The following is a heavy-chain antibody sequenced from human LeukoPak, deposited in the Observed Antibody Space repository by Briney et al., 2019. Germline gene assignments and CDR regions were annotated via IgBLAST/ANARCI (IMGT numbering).Heavy chain of an antibody. V-gene: IGHV3-30*18. D-gene: IGHD5-12*01. Sequence: PGRSLRLSCAVSGFTFSSYGMHWVRQAPGKGLEWVAVISYDGSNKYYADSVKGRFTISRDNSKNTLYLQMNSLRAEDTAVYYCAKGSSDGYNECFDYWGQGTLVTVSS. J-gene: IGHJ4*02. CDR2: ISYDGSNK. CDR3: AKGSSDGYNECFDY. CDR1: GFTFSSYG.